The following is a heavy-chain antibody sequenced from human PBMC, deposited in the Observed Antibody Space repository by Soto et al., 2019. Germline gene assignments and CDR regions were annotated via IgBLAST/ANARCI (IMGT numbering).Heavy chain of an antibody. CDR2: IYYSGST. CDR3: ARVRHDSSGYPPNYFDY. Sequence: QVQLQESGPGLVKPSQTLSLTCTVSGGSISSGGYYWSWIRQHPGKGLEWIGYIYYSGSTYYNPSLKSRVTISVDTSKNQFSLKLSSVTAADTAVYYCARVRHDSSGYPPNYFDYWGQGTLVTVSS. V-gene: IGHV4-31*03. J-gene: IGHJ4*02. CDR1: GGSISSGGYY. D-gene: IGHD3-22*01.